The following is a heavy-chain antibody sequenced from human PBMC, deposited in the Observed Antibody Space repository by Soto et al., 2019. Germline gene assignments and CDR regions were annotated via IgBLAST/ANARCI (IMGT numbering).Heavy chain of an antibody. V-gene: IGHV4-31*03. CDR1: GGSISSGGYY. J-gene: IGHJ5*02. CDR2: IYYSGST. D-gene: IGHD3-10*01. Sequence: SETLSLTCTVSGGSISSGGYYWSWIRQHPGKGLVWIGYIYYSGSTYYNPSLKSRVTISVDTSKNQFSLKLSSVTAADTAVYYCARARYMTTLGRGGNWFDPWGQGTLVTVSS. CDR3: ARARYMTTLGRGGNWFDP.